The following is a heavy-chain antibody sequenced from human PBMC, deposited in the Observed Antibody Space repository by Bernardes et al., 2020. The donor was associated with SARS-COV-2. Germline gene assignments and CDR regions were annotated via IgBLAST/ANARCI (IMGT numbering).Heavy chain of an antibody. CDR1: GASISRSNYY. J-gene: IGHJ4*02. V-gene: IGHV4-39*01. Sequence: SETLSLTCTVSGASISRSNYYWGWIRQSPGRGLEWIGSLYYSGTTYYKPSLKSRVTISVDTSKNQFSLEVRSVTAADTALYYCARSLLVGDTVKEYFDNWGQGTLVTVSS. CDR3: ARSLLVGDTVKEYFDN. D-gene: IGHD1-26*01. CDR2: LYYSGTT.